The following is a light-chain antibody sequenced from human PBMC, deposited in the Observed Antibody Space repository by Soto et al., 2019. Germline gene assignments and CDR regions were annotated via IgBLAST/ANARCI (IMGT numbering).Light chain of an antibody. CDR2: DAS. CDR1: QSVSSY. Sequence: LTQSPATLSLSPGERATLFCRASQSVSSYLAWYQQRPGKGPELLIYDASTLQSGVPSRISGSGSGTEFTLTISRLQPEDFATFFCQQINSFPPTFGGGTKVTI. CDR3: QQINSFPPT. J-gene: IGKJ4*01. V-gene: IGKV1-9*01.